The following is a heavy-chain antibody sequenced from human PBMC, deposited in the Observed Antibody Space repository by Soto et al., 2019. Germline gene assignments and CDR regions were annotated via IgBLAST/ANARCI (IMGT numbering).Heavy chain of an antibody. Sequence: LRLSCEASGFTFRGFDMHWVRQPTGKGLEWVSTIGTAGDTYYAVSVKGRFTISRDNAKNSSSLQMNSLRAGDTAVYFCARGQEVGAHFFDSWGQGTQVTVSS. J-gene: IGHJ4*02. CDR1: GFTFRGFD. D-gene: IGHD2-15*01. V-gene: IGHV3-13*01. CDR2: IGTAGDT. CDR3: ARGQEVGAHFFDS.